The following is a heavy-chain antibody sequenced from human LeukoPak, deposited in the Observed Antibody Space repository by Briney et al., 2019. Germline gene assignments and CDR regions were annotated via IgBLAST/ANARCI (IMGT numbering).Heavy chain of an antibody. CDR1: GYTFPSYG. Sequence: ASVKVSCKASGYTFPSYGISWVRQAPGQGLEWMGWISALNGDTHYPQKLQGRVTMTTDTSTSTAYMELRSLRSDDTAVYYCARDLWSRWFGAISPLDYWGRGTLVTVSS. J-gene: IGHJ4*02. V-gene: IGHV1-18*01. CDR3: ARDLWSRWFGAISPLDY. CDR2: ISALNGDT. D-gene: IGHD3-10*01.